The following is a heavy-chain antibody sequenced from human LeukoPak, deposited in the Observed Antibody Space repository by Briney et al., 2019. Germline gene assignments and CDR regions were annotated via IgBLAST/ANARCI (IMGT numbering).Heavy chain of an antibody. CDR2: INHSGST. Sequence: SETLSLTCAVYGGSFSGYYWSWIRQPPGKGLEWIGEINHSGSTNYNPSLKSRVTISVDTSKNQFSLKLSSVTAADTAVYYCARSRRAPESGYCSGGSCLFDIWGQGTMVTVSS. CDR1: GGSFSGYY. J-gene: IGHJ3*02. V-gene: IGHV4-34*01. D-gene: IGHD2-15*01. CDR3: ARSRRAPESGYCSGGSCLFDI.